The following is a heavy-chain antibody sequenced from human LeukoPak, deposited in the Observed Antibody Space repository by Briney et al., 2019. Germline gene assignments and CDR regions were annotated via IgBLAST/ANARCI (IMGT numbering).Heavy chain of an antibody. Sequence: SETLSLTCTVSGGSISSSSYYWGWIRQPPGKGLGGIGSIYYSGSTYYNPSLKSRVTISVDTSKNQFSLKLSSVTAADTAVYYCASGGFGYYGSGPLDYWGQGTLVTVSS. D-gene: IGHD3-10*01. CDR2: IYYSGST. J-gene: IGHJ4*02. CDR3: ASGGFGYYGSGPLDY. CDR1: GGSISSSSYY. V-gene: IGHV4-39*01.